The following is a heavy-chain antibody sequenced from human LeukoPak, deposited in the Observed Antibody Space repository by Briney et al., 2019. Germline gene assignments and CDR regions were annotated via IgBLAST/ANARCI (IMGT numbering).Heavy chain of an antibody. D-gene: IGHD3-3*01. CDR3: ARGPPNYDFWSGYYKPPRYYFDY. J-gene: IGHJ4*02. V-gene: IGHV1-69*05. CDR1: GGTFSSYA. CDR2: IIPIFGTA. Sequence: ASVKVSCKASGGTFSSYAISWVRQAPGQGLEWMGGIIPIFGTANYAQKFQGRVTITTDESTSTAYMELSSLRSEDTAVYYCARGPPNYDFWSGYYKPPRYYFDYWGQGTLVTVSS.